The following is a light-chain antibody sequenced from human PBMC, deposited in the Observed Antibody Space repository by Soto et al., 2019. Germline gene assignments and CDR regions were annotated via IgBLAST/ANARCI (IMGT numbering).Light chain of an antibody. Sequence: DVQMTQSPSSLSASVGDRVTITCRASQDINTRLAWYQQKAEKAPKSLIYAASSLQTGVPSRFSGSQSGTDFTLTISSLQPEASATYYCQQYNIYPLTFGGGTKVEIK. V-gene: IGKV1D-16*01. J-gene: IGKJ4*01. CDR2: AAS. CDR1: QDINTR. CDR3: QQYNIYPLT.